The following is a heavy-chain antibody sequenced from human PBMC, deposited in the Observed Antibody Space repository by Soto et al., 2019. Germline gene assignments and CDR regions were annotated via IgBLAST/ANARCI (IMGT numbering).Heavy chain of an antibody. J-gene: IGHJ2*01. CDR2: INAGNGNT. Sequence: ASVKVSCKASGYTFTSYAMRWVRQAPGQRLEWMGWINAGNGNTKYSQKFQGRVTITRDTSASTAYMELSSLRSEDTAVYYCARVPTTRRGPPFDLWGRGTLVTVSS. CDR1: GYTFTSYA. V-gene: IGHV1-3*01. D-gene: IGHD1-1*01. CDR3: ARVPTTRRGPPFDL.